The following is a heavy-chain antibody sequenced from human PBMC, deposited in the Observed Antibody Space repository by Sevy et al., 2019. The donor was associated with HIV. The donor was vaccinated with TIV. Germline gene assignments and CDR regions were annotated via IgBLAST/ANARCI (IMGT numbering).Heavy chain of an antibody. J-gene: IGHJ4*02. Sequence: GGSLRLSCAASGFTFSAYWMHWVRQAPGKGLEWVALISYDGVNQYYAASVKGRFTVSRDNSKNTLYLQMNSLRAEDTGVYYCARVVGRGEYLIYAYLDYWGQGALVTVSS. V-gene: IGHV3-30*01. D-gene: IGHD2-15*01. CDR1: GFTFSAYW. CDR2: ISYDGVNQ. CDR3: ARVVGRGEYLIYAYLDY.